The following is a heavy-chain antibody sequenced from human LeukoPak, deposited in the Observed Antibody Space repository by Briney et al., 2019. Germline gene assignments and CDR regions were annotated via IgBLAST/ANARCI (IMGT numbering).Heavy chain of an antibody. CDR3: ARSERYNSGWYFYFDY. D-gene: IGHD6-19*01. CDR1: VGSISTYY. Sequence: SETLSLTCTVSVGSISTYYWSWIRQPPGKGLEWIGYINYSGSTNYNPSLKSRVTISVDTSKNQFSLNLSSVTAADTAVYYCARSERYNSGWYFYFDYWGQGTLVTVSS. J-gene: IGHJ4*02. V-gene: IGHV4-59*01. CDR2: INYSGST.